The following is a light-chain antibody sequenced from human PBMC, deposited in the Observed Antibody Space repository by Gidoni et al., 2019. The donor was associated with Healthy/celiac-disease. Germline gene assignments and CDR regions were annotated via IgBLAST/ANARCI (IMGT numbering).Light chain of an antibody. CDR3: QQLNSPLT. J-gene: IGKJ3*01. Sequence: DIQLTQSPSFLSASVGDRVTLTCRASQGISSYLAWYQQKPGTAPKLLIYAASTLQSGVPSRFSGSGSGKEFTITISSLQPEDFATYYCQQLNSPLTFXPXTKVXIK. V-gene: IGKV1-9*01. CDR1: QGISSY. CDR2: AAS.